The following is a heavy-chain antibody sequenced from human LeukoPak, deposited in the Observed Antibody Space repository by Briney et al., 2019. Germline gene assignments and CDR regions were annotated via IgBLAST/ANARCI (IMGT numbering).Heavy chain of an antibody. CDR1: GYTLTELS. D-gene: IGHD3-16*02. J-gene: IGHJ4*02. V-gene: IGHV1-24*01. CDR3: ATLGVWGSYRYSDY. CDR2: FDPEDGET. Sequence: ASVKVSCKVSGYTLTELSMHWVRQAPGKGLEWMGGFDPEDGETSYAQKFQGRVTMTEDTSTDTAYMELSSLRSEDTAVYYCATLGVWGSYRYSDYWGQGTLVTVSS.